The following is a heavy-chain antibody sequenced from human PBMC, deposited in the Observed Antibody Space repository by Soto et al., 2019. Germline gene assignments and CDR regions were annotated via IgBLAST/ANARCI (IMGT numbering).Heavy chain of an antibody. Sequence: SETLSLTCAVSGGSISSGGYSWSWVRQPPGKGLEWIGYIYHSGSTYYNPSLKSRVTISVDRSKNQFSLKLSSVTAAGTAVYYCASRLVWFYYFDYWGQGTLVTGSA. CDR1: GGSISSGGYS. J-gene: IGHJ4*02. D-gene: IGHD2-21*01. CDR3: ASRLVWFYYFDY. CDR2: IYHSGST. V-gene: IGHV4-30-2*01.